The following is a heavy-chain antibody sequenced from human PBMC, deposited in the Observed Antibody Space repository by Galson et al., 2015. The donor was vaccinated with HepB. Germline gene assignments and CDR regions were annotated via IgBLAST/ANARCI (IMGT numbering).Heavy chain of an antibody. V-gene: IGHV1-2*02. Sequence: SCKASGYTFTGDYMHWVRQAPGQGLEWMGWINPNSGGTNYAQKFQGRVTMTRDTSISTAYMELSRLRSDDTAVYYCAREPRDYYYGMDVWGQGTTVTVSS. D-gene: IGHD3-10*01. J-gene: IGHJ6*02. CDR1: GYTFTGDY. CDR2: INPNSGGT. CDR3: AREPRDYYYGMDV.